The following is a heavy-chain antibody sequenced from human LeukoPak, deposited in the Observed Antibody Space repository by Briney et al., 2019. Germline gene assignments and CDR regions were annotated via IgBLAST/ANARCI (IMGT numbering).Heavy chain of an antibody. CDR1: GFTVSSYE. CDR2: ISSSGSII. Sequence: GGSLRLSCAVSGFTVSSYEMNWVRQAPGKGLEWVSYISSSGSIIDYADSVKGRFTISRDNAKNTLYLQMSGLRAEDTAVYYCARDLGGSGSYPYWGQGTLVTVSS. D-gene: IGHD3-10*01. J-gene: IGHJ4*02. CDR3: ARDLGGSGSYPY. V-gene: IGHV3-48*03.